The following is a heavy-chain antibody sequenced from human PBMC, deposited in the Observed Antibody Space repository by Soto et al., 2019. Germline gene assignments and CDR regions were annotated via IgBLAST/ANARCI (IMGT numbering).Heavy chain of an antibody. J-gene: IGHJ6*02. V-gene: IGHV3-21*01. D-gene: IGHD3-3*01. Sequence: GGSPRLSCASSGFTFSSYSMNWVRQAPGKGLEWVSSISSSSSYIYYADSVKGRFTISRDNAKNSLYLQMNSLRAEDTAVYYCARSNTYYDFWSGSLKNYYYYGMDVWGQGTTVTVSS. CDR3: ARSNTYYDFWSGSLKNYYYYGMDV. CDR2: ISSSSSYI. CDR1: GFTFSSYS.